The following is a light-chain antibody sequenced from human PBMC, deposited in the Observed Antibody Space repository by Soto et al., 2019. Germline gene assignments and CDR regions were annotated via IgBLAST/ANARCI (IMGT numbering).Light chain of an antibody. J-gene: IGKJ1*01. Sequence: DIQMTQSPSTLSASVGDRVTITCRASQSISSWLAWYQQKPGKAPKLLIYKASSLESGVPSRFSGSGSGTDFTLTISGLQPDDSATYYCHQTYSPPDTFGQGTKVDIK. CDR1: QSISSW. CDR3: HQTYSPPDT. CDR2: KAS. V-gene: IGKV1-5*03.